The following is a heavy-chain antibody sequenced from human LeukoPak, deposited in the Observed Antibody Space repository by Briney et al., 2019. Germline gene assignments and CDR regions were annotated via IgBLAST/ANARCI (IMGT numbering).Heavy chain of an antibody. CDR3: ARRGASGYYLS. V-gene: IGHV4-31*03. CDR1: GGSISSGGYY. J-gene: IGHJ4*02. D-gene: IGHD3-22*01. Sequence: SETLSLTCTVSGGSISSGGYYWSWIRQHPGKGLEWIGYIYYSGSTYYNPSLKSRVTRSVNTSKNQFSLQLSSVTAADTAVYYCARRGASGYYLSWGQGTLVTVSS. CDR2: IYYSGST.